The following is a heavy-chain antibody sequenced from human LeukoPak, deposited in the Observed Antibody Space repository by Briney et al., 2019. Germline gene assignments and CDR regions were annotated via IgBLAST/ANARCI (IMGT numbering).Heavy chain of an antibody. CDR3: AREPYYYYYYMGV. J-gene: IGHJ6*03. CDR1: GFTFRSFW. CDR2: IKQDGSER. V-gene: IGHV3-7*01. Sequence: PGGSLRLSCAASGFTFRSFWMSWVRQAPGKGLERVADIKQDGSERYYMDSVKGRFTISRDNAKNSLYLRLSSLRAEDTAVYYCAREPYYYYYYMGVWGKGTTVTVSS.